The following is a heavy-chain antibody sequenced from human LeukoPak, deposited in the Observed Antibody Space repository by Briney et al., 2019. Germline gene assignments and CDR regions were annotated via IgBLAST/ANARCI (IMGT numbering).Heavy chain of an antibody. CDR3: ARDTAGSSGWLSFDY. CDR1: GFTFSSYG. D-gene: IGHD6-19*01. CDR2: IWYDGSNK. V-gene: IGHV3-33*01. J-gene: IGHJ4*02. Sequence: GGSLRLSCAASGFTFSSYGMHWVRQAPGKGLEWVAVIWYDGSNKYYADSVKGRFTISRDNSKNTLYLQMNSLRAEDTAVYYCARDTAGSSGWLSFDYWGQGTLVTVSS.